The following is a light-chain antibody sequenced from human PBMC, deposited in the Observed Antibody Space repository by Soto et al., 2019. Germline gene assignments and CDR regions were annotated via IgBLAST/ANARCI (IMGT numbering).Light chain of an antibody. CDR2: EDY. J-gene: IGLJ3*02. V-gene: IGLV6-57*04. CDR3: QSNHGSTPWV. CDR1: SGSIDSNY. Sequence: NFMLTQPHSVSGSPGETITISCTRSSGSIDSNYVQWYQQRPGSAPTTLIYEDYQRPSGVPDRFSASIDSSSNSASLTISGLTSEDEADYYCQSNHGSTPWVFGGGTKLTVL.